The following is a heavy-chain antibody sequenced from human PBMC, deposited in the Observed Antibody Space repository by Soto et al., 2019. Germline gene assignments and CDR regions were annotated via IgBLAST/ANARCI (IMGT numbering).Heavy chain of an antibody. Sequence: GGSLRLSCAASGFTFSSYGMHWVRQAPGKGLEWVAVIWYDGSHTYYADSVKGRFTISRDNSRNTLYLQMNSLRAEDTAVYYCARDRSSYFDSWGQGALVTVSS. CDR3: ARDRSSYFDS. J-gene: IGHJ4*02. CDR2: IWYDGSHT. V-gene: IGHV3-33*01. CDR1: GFTFSSYG.